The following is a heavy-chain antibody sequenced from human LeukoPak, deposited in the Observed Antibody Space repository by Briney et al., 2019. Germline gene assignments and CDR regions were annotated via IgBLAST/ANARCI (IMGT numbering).Heavy chain of an antibody. Sequence: GGSLRLSCAASGFTFSSYAMSWVRQAPGKGLEWVPAISGSGGSTYYADSVKGRFTISRDNSKNTLYLQMNSLRAEDTAVYYCAKSYYYGSGSYYRSYYYYMDVWGKGTTVTVSS. CDR3: AKSYYYGSGSYYRSYYYYMDV. CDR1: GFTFSSYA. CDR2: ISGSGGST. D-gene: IGHD3-10*01. V-gene: IGHV3-23*01. J-gene: IGHJ6*03.